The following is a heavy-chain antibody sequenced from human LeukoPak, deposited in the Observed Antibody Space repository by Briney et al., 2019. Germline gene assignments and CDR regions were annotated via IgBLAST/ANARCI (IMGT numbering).Heavy chain of an antibody. CDR1: VYRFTSYW. J-gene: IGHJ4*02. CDR2: IEPGDSDT. Sequence: GDSLKLPCKGSVYRFTSYWIGWVRQMPGKGLEWMGIIEPGDSDTRYSPSFQGQVTFSVDKSISTAYLQWSSLKASDTAMYYCARRGYGYSQPDYWGQGTLVTVSS. V-gene: IGHV5-51*01. CDR3: ARRGYGYSQPDY. D-gene: IGHD5-18*01.